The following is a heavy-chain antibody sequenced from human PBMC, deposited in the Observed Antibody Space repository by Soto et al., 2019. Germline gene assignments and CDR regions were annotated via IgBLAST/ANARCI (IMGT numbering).Heavy chain of an antibody. D-gene: IGHD1-7*01. CDR1: GYTFTSYA. CDR3: ARATLRTGTTWIKLDY. J-gene: IGHJ4*02. V-gene: IGHV1-3*01. CDR2: INAGNGNT. Sequence: ASVKVSCKASGYTFTSYAMHWVRQAPGQRLEWMGWINAGNGNTKYSQKFQGRVTITRDTSASTAYMELSSLRSEDTAVYYCARATLRTGTTWIKLDYWGQGTLVTVSS.